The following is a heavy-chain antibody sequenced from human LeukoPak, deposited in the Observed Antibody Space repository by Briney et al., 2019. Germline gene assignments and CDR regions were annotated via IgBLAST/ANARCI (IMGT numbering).Heavy chain of an antibody. D-gene: IGHD3-3*01. CDR3: ARGYYDFWSGYPYYFDY. J-gene: IGHJ4*02. CDR2: ISAYNGNT. V-gene: IGHV1-18*01. Sequence: ASVKVSFTASGYTFTSYGISWVRQAPGQGLEWMGWISAYNGNTNYAQKLQGRVTMTTDTSTSTAYMELRSLRSDDTAVYYCARGYYDFWSGYPYYFDYWGQGTLVTVSS. CDR1: GYTFTSYG.